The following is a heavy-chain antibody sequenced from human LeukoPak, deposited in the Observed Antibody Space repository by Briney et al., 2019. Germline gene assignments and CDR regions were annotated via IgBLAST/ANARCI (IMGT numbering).Heavy chain of an antibody. V-gene: IGHV4-61*02. CDR1: GGPICSGSSY. J-gene: IGHJ3*02. CDR3: ARGSGLWRGDAFDI. D-gene: IGHD3-16*01. Sequence: SEPLSLTCTVSGGPICSGSSYWSWIRQPAGKGLEWIGLIYNSGSTNYNPSRKSRVTISVDTSKDQFPLKLSSVTAADRAVYYCARGSGLWRGDAFDIWGQGTMVTVSS. CDR2: IYNSGST.